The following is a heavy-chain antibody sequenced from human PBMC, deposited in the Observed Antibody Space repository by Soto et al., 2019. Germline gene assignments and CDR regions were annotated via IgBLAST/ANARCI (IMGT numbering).Heavy chain of an antibody. J-gene: IGHJ4*02. Sequence: VGSLRLSCAASGFTFNIYGMHWVRQAPDKGLEWVALISYDGSNQYYADSVKGRFTISRDNSKNTLFLQMNSLRADDTAVYYCAKDQASGQGSFDSWGQGTLVTVSS. CDR2: ISYDGSNQ. V-gene: IGHV3-30*18. CDR1: GFTFNIYG. CDR3: AKDQASGQGSFDS.